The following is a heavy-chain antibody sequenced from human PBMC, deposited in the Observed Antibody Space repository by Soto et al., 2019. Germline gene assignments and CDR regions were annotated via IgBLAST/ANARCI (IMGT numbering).Heavy chain of an antibody. CDR1: GGSFSGYY. Sequence: PSETLSLTCAVYGGSFSGYYWSWIRQPPGKGLEWIGEINHSGSTNYNPSLKSRVTISVDTSKNQFSLKLSSVTAADTAVYYCATSTVDYYYYYMDVWGKGTTVTVS. CDR2: INHSGST. V-gene: IGHV4-34*01. J-gene: IGHJ6*03. CDR3: ATSTVDYYYYYMDV. D-gene: IGHD4-4*01.